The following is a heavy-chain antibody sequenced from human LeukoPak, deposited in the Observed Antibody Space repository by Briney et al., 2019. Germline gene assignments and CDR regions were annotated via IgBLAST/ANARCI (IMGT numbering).Heavy chain of an antibody. CDR3: ARDLSNSGPNWFDP. Sequence: ASVKVSCKASGGTFSSYVNWVRQAPGQGLEWMGGIIPISGTANYAQKFQGRVTITADESTSTAYMELSSLRSEDTAVYYCARDLSNSGPNWFDPWGQGTLVTVSS. D-gene: IGHD5-12*01. CDR1: GGTFSSYV. J-gene: IGHJ5*02. V-gene: IGHV1-69*13. CDR2: IIPISGTA.